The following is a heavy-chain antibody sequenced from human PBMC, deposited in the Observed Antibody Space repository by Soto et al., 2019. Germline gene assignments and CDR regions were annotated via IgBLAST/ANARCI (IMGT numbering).Heavy chain of an antibody. Sequence: GGSLRLSCAASGFTFSSYEMNWVRQAPGKGLEWVSYISSSGSTIYYADSVKGRFTIPRDNAKNSLYLQMNSLRAEDTAVYYCARDSGTYYYDSSGYYPDAFDIWGQGTMVTVSS. CDR1: GFTFSSYE. CDR3: ARDSGTYYYDSSGYYPDAFDI. CDR2: ISSSGSTI. J-gene: IGHJ3*02. D-gene: IGHD3-22*01. V-gene: IGHV3-48*03.